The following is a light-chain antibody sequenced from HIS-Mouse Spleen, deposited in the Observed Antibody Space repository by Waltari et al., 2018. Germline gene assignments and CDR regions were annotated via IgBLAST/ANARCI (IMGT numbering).Light chain of an antibody. CDR2: EGR. Sequence: QSALTQPASVSGSPGQSITISCTGTSSDVRTYNLVSWYQQHPGKAPNLMIYEGRKRPSGVSNRFSGSKSGNTASLTISGLQAEDEADYYCCSYAGSSTWVFGGGTKLTVL. V-gene: IGLV2-23*01. CDR1: SSDVRTYNL. J-gene: IGLJ3*02. CDR3: CSYAGSSTWV.